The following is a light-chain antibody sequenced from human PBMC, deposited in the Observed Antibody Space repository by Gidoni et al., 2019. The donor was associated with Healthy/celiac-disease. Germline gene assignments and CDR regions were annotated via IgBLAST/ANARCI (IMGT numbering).Light chain of an antibody. CDR1: QSISSW. J-gene: IGKJ4*01. V-gene: IGKV1-12*01. Sequence: ILLTPSPSSVSASVVDRATITCRPSQSISSWLAWYKQKPGKAPKILIYAASSLQSGVPSRFSGSGYGTEFTLTISSLQPEELATYNCQQANSFPLTFGGXTKVEIK. CDR2: AAS. CDR3: QQANSFPLT.